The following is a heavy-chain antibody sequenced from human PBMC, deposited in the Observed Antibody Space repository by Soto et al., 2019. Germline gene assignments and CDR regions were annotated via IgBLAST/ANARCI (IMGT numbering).Heavy chain of an antibody. D-gene: IGHD3-10*01. CDR2: INHSGST. CDR3: ARGLMVRGISNPFRGYTYGPSPVDN. J-gene: IGHJ4*02. Sequence: QVQLQQWGAGLLKPSETLSLTCAVYGGSLSGYSWSWIRQPPGKGLEWIGEINHSGSTNYNPSLKSRVTISVDTSKNQFSLTLSSVSAADTAVYYCARGLMVRGISNPFRGYTYGPSPVDNWGQGTLVTVSS. V-gene: IGHV4-34*01. CDR1: GGSLSGYS.